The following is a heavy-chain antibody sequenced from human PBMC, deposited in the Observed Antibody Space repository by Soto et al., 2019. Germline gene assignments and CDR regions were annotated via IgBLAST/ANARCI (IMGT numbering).Heavy chain of an antibody. CDR3: ARDSTGSGLDYGMDV. Sequence: QVQLVESGGGLVKPGGSLRLSCAASGFTFNDHYMTWIRQAPGKGLEWVSFISSDSIYTNSADSVKGRFTISRDNAKNFLYLQMSSLRVEDTAVYYCARDSTGSGLDYGMDVGGQGPTVAVPS. CDR1: GFTFNDHY. CDR2: ISSDSIYT. D-gene: IGHD3-10*01. V-gene: IGHV3-11*06. J-gene: IGHJ6*02.